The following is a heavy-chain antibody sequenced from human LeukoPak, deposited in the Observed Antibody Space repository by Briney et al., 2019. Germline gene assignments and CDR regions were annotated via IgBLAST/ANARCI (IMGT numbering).Heavy chain of an antibody. CDR3: AKNPTGFPNWFDP. D-gene: IGHD1-14*01. CDR1: GFTFSSYG. V-gene: IGHV3-30*18. Sequence: PGGSLRLSCAASGFTFSSYGMHWVRQAPGKGLEWVAVISYDGSNKYYADSVKGRFTISRDNSKNTLYLQMNSLRVEDTAVYYCAKNPTGFPNWFDPWGQGTLVTVSS. CDR2: ISYDGSNK. J-gene: IGHJ5*02.